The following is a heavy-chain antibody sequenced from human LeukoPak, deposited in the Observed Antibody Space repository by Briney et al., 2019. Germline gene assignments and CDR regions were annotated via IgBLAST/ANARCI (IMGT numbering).Heavy chain of an antibody. CDR2: INPNSGGT. D-gene: IGHD3-10*01. CDR3: ARDHYYGSGSYGN. CDR1: GYTFTGYY. Sequence: ASVKVSCKASGYTFTGYYMHWVRQAPGQGLEWMGWINPNSGGTNYAQKFQGRVTMTRDTSISTAYMELSRLRSDDTAVYYCARDHYYGSGSYGNWGQGTLVTVSS. V-gene: IGHV1-2*02. J-gene: IGHJ4*02.